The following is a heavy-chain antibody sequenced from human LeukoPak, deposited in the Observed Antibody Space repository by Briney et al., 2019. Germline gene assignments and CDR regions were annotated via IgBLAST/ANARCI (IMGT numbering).Heavy chain of an antibody. V-gene: IGHV3-7*05. Sequence: GGSLRLSCVAPGFTFGNYWMNWVRQAPGKGLEWVANIKNDGGATYYLVPVKGRFTISRDNAKSSLYLQMDSLRAEDTAVYYCNGPTYWGQGTLVTVSS. J-gene: IGHJ4*02. D-gene: IGHD2-8*01. CDR1: GFTFGNYW. CDR2: IKNDGGAT. CDR3: NGPTY.